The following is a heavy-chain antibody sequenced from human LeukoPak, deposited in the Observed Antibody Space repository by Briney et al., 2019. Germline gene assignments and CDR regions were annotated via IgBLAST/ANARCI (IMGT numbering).Heavy chain of an antibody. Sequence: SGTLSLTCAVSGYSISSDCYWGWIRQPPGKGLEWIGSIYHSGSTSYNPSLKSRVTISVDTSKNQFSLKLTSVTAADSAVYYCARNATYPFDSWGQGTLVTVSS. CDR2: IYHSGST. CDR1: GYSISSDCY. CDR3: ARNATYPFDS. J-gene: IGHJ4*02. V-gene: IGHV4-38-2*01.